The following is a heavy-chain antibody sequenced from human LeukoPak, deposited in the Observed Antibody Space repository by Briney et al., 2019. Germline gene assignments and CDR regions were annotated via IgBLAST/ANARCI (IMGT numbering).Heavy chain of an antibody. CDR1: AYSITNDNY. J-gene: IGHJ4*02. D-gene: IGHD2-15*01. CDR2: IYHSGTA. V-gene: IGHV4-38-2*02. Sequence: SETLSLTCTVSAYSITNDNYWIWIRQSPGTGPEWIGSIYHSGTAYYNPSLKSRVTISVDTSKNQFSLKLSSVTAADTAVYYCARVVHYFDYWGQGTLVTVSS. CDR3: ARVVHYFDY.